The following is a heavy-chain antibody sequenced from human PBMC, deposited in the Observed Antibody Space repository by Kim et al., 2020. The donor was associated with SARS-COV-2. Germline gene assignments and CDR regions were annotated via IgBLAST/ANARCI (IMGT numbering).Heavy chain of an antibody. D-gene: IGHD3-10*01. CDR1: GFTFSGSA. CDR2: IRSEANSYAT. J-gene: IGHJ5*02. CDR3: TTSYDYMGS. Sequence: GGSLRLSCAASGFTFSGSAMHWVRQASGKGLEWVGRIRSEANSYATTYAASVRGRFTISRDDSKNTAYLQVNSLKTEDTAVYYCTTSYDYMGSWGQGTLVTVSS. V-gene: IGHV3-73*01.